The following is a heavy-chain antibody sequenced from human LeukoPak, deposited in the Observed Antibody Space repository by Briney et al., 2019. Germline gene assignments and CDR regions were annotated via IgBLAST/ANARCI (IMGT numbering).Heavy chain of an antibody. V-gene: IGHV4-34*01. CDR1: GGSFSGYY. D-gene: IGHD3-10*01. CDR2: IYHSGST. CDR3: ARGPYYYGSGSYYYYYYGMDV. Sequence: SETLSLTCAVYGGSFSGYYWSWIRQPPGKGLEWIGEIYHSGSTNSNPSRNSRVTISVDTSKNQFSLKLSSVTAADTAVYYCARGPYYYGSGSYYYYYYGMDVWGQGTTVTVSS. J-gene: IGHJ6*02.